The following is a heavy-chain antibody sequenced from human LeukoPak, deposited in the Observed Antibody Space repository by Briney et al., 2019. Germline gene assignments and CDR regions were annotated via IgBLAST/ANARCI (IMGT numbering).Heavy chain of an antibody. CDR1: GGTFSSYA. CDR3: ALGEYYGSGSYYIPLYYYGMDV. J-gene: IGHJ6*02. V-gene: IGHV1-69*01. D-gene: IGHD3-10*01. CDR2: IIPIFGTA. Sequence: SVKVSCKASGGTFSSYAISWVRQAPGQGLEWMGGIIPIFGTANYAQKFQGRVTITADESTSTAYMELSSLRSEDTAVYYCALGEYYGSGSYYIPLYYYGMDVWGQGTTVTVSS.